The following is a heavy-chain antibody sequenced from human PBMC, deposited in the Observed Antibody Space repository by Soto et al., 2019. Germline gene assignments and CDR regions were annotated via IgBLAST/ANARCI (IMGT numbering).Heavy chain of an antibody. D-gene: IGHD1-26*01. Sequence: SETLSLTCAVYGGSFSAYYWSWIRQPPGKGLEWIGEINHSGSTNYNPSLKSRVTISVDTSKNQFSLKLSSVTAADTAVYYCARGLYPSVGGVIVSPLDYWGKGTLGTVFS. CDR2: INHSGST. J-gene: IGHJ4*02. CDR3: ARGLYPSVGGVIVSPLDY. V-gene: IGHV4-34*01. CDR1: GGSFSAYY.